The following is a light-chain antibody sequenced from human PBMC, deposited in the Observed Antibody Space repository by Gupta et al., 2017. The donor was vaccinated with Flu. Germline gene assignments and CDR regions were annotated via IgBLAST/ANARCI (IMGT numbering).Light chain of an antibody. CDR1: QPIDIW. Sequence: DIQLTQSPSSLSASVGDSVTITCRASQPIDIWLAWYQQRPGEAPRLLIYRASTLQGGVPSRFSGGGSETEFTLTINSLQPDDFATYYCQNHRTSSGGTFGRGTKVEI. J-gene: IGKJ1*01. CDR2: RAS. CDR3: QNHRTSSGGT. V-gene: IGKV1-5*03.